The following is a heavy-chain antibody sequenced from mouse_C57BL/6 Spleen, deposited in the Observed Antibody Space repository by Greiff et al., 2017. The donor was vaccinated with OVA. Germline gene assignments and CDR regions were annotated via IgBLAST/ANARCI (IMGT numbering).Heavy chain of an antibody. D-gene: IGHD3-2*02. CDR3: ARGQLRRYYAMDY. CDR2: IYPGDGDT. J-gene: IGHJ4*01. CDR1: GYAFSSSW. V-gene: IGHV1-82*01. Sequence: QVQLQQSGPELVKPGASVKISCKASGYAFSSSWMNWVKQRPGKGLEWIGRIYPGDGDTNYNGKFKGKATLTADKSSSTAYMQLSSLTSEDSAVYFCARGQLRRYYAMDYWGQGTSVTVSS.